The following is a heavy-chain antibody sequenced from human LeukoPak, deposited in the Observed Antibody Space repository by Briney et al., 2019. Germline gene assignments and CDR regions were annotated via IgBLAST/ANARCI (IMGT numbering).Heavy chain of an antibody. Sequence: GRSLRLSCAASGFTFSSYAMHWVRRAPGKGLEWVAVISYDGSNKYYADSVKGRFTMSRANSKNTLYLQMNSPRAEDTAVYSCARDIVVVVAARRWGYFDYWGQGTLVTVSS. V-gene: IGHV3-30*04. J-gene: IGHJ4*02. CDR3: ARDIVVVVAARRWGYFDY. CDR2: ISYDGSNK. CDR1: GFTFSSYA. D-gene: IGHD2-15*01.